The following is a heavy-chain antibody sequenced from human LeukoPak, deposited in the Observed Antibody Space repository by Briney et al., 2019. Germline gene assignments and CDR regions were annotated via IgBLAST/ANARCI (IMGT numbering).Heavy chain of an antibody. CDR1: GGSLSSYY. D-gene: IGHD5-18*01. CDR3: ARTIRGYSYGPFDY. J-gene: IGHJ4*02. Sequence: SETLSLTCTVSGGSLSSYYWSWIRQPPGKGLEWIGYIYYSGSTNYNPSLKSRVTISVDTSKDQFSLNLNSVTAADTAVYYCARTIRGYSYGPFDYWGQGTLVTVSS. CDR2: IYYSGST. V-gene: IGHV4-59*08.